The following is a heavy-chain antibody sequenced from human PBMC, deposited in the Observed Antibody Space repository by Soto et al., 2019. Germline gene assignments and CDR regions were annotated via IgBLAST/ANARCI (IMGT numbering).Heavy chain of an antibody. J-gene: IGHJ5*02. D-gene: IGHD3-3*01. CDR1: GDSISSYY. CDR3: ARGAHTIGP. Sequence: PSETLSLTCTVSGDSISSYYWTWIRQPPGKGLEWIGYIYYSGSTNYNPSLKSRVTISVDTSKNQFSLKLTSVTAADTAVYYCARGAHTIGPWGQGTLVTVSS. CDR2: IYYSGST. V-gene: IGHV4-59*01.